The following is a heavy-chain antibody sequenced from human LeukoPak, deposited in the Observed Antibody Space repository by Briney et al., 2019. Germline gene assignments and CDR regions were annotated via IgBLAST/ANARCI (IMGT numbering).Heavy chain of an antibody. D-gene: IGHD3-10*02. CDR3: AELGITMIGGV. V-gene: IGHV3-23*01. CDR2: ISGSGGST. J-gene: IGHJ6*04. CDR1: GFTFTSYA. Sequence: GGSLRLSCAASGFTFTSYAMSWVRQAPGKGLEWVSAISGSGGSTYYADSVKGRFTISRDNAKNSLYLQMNSLRAEDTAVYYCAELGITMIGGVWGKGTTVTISS.